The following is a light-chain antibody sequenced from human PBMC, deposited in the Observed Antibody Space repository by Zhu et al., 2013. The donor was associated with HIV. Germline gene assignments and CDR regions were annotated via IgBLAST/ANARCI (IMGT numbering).Light chain of an antibody. J-gene: IGKJ3*01. CDR1: QGISSY. CDR2: AAS. V-gene: IGKV1-9*01. CDR3: QQYDNLPFT. Sequence: DIQLTQSPSFLSASVGDRVTITCWASQGISSYLAWYQQKPGKAPKLLIYAASTLQSGVPSRFSGSGSGTEFTLTISSLQPEDFATYYCQQYDNLPFTFGPGTKVD.